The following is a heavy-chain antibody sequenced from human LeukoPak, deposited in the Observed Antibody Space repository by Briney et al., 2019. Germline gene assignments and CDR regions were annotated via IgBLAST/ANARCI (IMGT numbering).Heavy chain of an antibody. CDR3: ARATVTINLFDY. V-gene: IGHV1-2*02. Sequence: ASVKVSCKASGYTFTGYYMYWVRQAPGQGIELMGWINHNSDGTNYAQKFQSRVTMTRDTSISTAYMELSRLGSDVTAVYCCARATVTINLFDYWGQGTLVTVSS. CDR2: INHNSDGT. D-gene: IGHD4-17*01. J-gene: IGHJ4*02. CDR1: GYTFTGYY.